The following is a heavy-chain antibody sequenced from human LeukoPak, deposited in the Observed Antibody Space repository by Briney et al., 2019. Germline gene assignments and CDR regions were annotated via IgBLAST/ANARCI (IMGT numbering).Heavy chain of an antibody. D-gene: IGHD2-15*01. CDR2: ISAYNGNT. Sequence: GASVKVSCKASGYSFSSYGISWVRQAPGQGLEWMGWISAYNGNTNYAEKVQGRVTMTTDTSTSTAYMELRSLRSDDTAVYYCARSTGRFCSGYSCYGSDYWGQGTLVTVSS. V-gene: IGHV1-18*01. CDR3: ARSTGRFCSGYSCYGSDY. CDR1: GYSFSSYG. J-gene: IGHJ4*02.